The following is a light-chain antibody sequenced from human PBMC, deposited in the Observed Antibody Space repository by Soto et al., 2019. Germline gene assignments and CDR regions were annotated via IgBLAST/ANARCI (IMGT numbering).Light chain of an antibody. CDR1: QTVYSN. CDR3: QQYNKLPLT. J-gene: IGKJ4*01. Sequence: EIVMAQSPATLSVSPGEGATLSCRASQTVYSNLAWYQQKPGQAPRLLIDGASTRATGIPARFSGSGSGTEFTLTISSLQSEDFAVYYCQQYNKLPLTFGGGTKVEIK. V-gene: IGKV3-15*01. CDR2: GAS.